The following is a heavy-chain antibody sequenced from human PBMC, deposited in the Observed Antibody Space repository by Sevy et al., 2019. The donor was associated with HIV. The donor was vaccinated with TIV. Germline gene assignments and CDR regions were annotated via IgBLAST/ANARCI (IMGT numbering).Heavy chain of an antibody. CDR2: IWFDGSNT. CDR1: GFTFSSYG. J-gene: IGHJ4*02. D-gene: IGHD4-17*01. V-gene: IGHV3-33*01. CDR3: ARDLEFYDSGDYGPAFMPDY. Sequence: LSCAASGFTFSSYGMHWVRQGPGKGLEWVAVIWFDGSNTYYADSVKGRFTISRDIAKNTLHLQMNSLRAEDTAVYYCARDLEFYDSGDYGPAFMPDYWGQGTLVTVSS.